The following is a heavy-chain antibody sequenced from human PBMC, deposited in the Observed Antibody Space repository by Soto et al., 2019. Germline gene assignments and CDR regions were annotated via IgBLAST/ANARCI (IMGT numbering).Heavy chain of an antibody. CDR2: IRDTGETT. CDR1: GFTFFNYA. J-gene: IGHJ6*02. CDR3: AKHRGSGNPLYFNMGV. V-gene: IGHV3-23*01. Sequence: EVHLLEYGGGLVQPGGSLRLSCTASGFTFFNYAMSWVRQAPGMGLEWVAVIRDTGETTFHAPSVNGRFTVSRDNSKNTLYLQMNRLGAEDTAVYYCAKHRGSGNPLYFNMGVWGLGTTVTVSS. D-gene: IGHD3-10*01.